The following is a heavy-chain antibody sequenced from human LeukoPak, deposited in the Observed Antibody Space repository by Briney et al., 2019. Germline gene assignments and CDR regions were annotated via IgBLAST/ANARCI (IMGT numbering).Heavy chain of an antibody. D-gene: IGHD6-19*01. CDR1: GFTFSTYS. Sequence: GGSLRLSCVASGFTFSTYSMNWVRQAPGKGLEWVSSISPSSIYIYYADSMRGRFTTSRGNDKNSLYLQMNRLRAEDTAVYYCARAVAGPGMRAFDIWGQGTMVTVSS. J-gene: IGHJ3*02. CDR3: ARAVAGPGMRAFDI. V-gene: IGHV3-21*06. CDR2: ISPSSIYI.